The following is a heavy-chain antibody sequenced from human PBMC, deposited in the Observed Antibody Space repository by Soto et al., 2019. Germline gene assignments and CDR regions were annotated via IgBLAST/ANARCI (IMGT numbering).Heavy chain of an antibody. CDR3: ARHVTPYNSGNDYDALDV. J-gene: IGHJ3*01. Sequence: QVQLQESGPGLVKPSETLSLTCTVSGGTVSTHYWSWIRQPPGKGLGWIGYIYKSGSTTYNPSLRNLVSVSVGTSQNQFFLRLRLVTAADTVVYYCARHVTPYNSGNDYDALDVWGQGTMVTVSS. CDR1: GGTVSTHY. V-gene: IGHV4-59*08. D-gene: IGHD5-12*01. CDR2: IYKSGST.